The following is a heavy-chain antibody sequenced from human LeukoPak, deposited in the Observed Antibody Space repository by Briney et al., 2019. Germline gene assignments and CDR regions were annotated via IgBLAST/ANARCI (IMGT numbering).Heavy chain of an antibody. J-gene: IGHJ4*02. CDR2: IIPILGIA. CDR3: ARVSGCSSTSCYEPLRYFDWSFDY. CDR1: GYIFTNYD. V-gene: IGHV1-69*04. D-gene: IGHD2-2*01. Sequence: ASVKVSCKTSGYIFTNYDINWVRQAPGQGLEWMGRIIPILGIANYAQKFQGRVTITADKSTSTAYMELSSLRSEDTAVYYCARVSGCSSTSCYEPLRYFDWSFDYWGQGTLVTVSS.